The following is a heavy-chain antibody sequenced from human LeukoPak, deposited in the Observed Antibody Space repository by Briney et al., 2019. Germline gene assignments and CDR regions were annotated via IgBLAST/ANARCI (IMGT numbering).Heavy chain of an antibody. CDR2: VKQDGSEK. CDR1: GFTFSSYW. D-gene: IGHD6-19*01. Sequence: GGSLRLSCAASGFTFSSYWMSWVRQAPGKGLEWVANVKQDGSEKYYVDSVKGRFTISRDNAKNSLYLQMNSLRAEDTAVYYCARKLSCTSYSSGWYSEYYGMDVWGQGTTVTVSS. J-gene: IGHJ6*02. CDR3: ARKLSCTSYSSGWYSEYYGMDV. V-gene: IGHV3-7*01.